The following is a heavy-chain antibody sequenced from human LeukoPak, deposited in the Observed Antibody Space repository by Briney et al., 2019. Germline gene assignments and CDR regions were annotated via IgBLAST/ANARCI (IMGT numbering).Heavy chain of an antibody. CDR1: GFTFSSYW. J-gene: IGHJ4*02. V-gene: IGHV3-7*01. D-gene: IGHD1-7*01. Sequence: GESLRLSCAASGFTFSSYWMSWVRQAPGKGLEWVANIKQDGSEKYYVDSVKGRFTISRDNAKNSLYLQMNSLRAEDTAVYYCARDLTSWNYYGDYWGQGTLVTVSS. CDR2: IKQDGSEK. CDR3: ARDLTSWNYYGDY.